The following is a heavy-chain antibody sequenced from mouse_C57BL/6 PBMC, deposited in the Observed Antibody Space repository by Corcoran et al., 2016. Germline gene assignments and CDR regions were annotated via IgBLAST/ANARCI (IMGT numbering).Heavy chain of an antibody. Sequence: QVTLKESGPGILQSSQTLSLTCSFSGFSLSTSGMGVSWIRQPSGKGLEWLAHIYWDDDKRYNPSLKSRLTISKDTSRNQVFLKITSVDTADTATYYCARGEGYYDYDGGTWFAYWGQGTLVTVSA. D-gene: IGHD2-4*01. J-gene: IGHJ3*01. CDR1: GFSLSTSGMG. CDR2: IYWDDDK. CDR3: ARGEGYYDYDGGTWFAY. V-gene: IGHV8-12*01.